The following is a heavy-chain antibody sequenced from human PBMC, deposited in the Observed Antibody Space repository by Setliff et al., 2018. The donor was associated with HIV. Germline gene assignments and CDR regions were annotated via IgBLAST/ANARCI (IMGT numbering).Heavy chain of an antibody. D-gene: IGHD2-8*02. CDR2: INTETGNP. CDR1: GHTFTNYD. V-gene: IGHV7-4-1*02. Sequence: ASVKVSCKASGHTFTNYDINWVRQAPGQGPEWMGWINTETGNPMYAQGFRGRLVFSLDTSVNTAYLQINSLKAEDTAMYYCARVGSYWSTFDYWGQGALVTVSS. CDR3: ARVGSYWSTFDY. J-gene: IGHJ4*02.